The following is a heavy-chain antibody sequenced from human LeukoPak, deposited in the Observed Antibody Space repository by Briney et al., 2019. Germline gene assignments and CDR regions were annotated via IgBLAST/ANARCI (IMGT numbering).Heavy chain of an antibody. CDR2: IKQDGSEK. D-gene: IGHD3-22*01. Sequence: GGSLRLSCVASGFTFSSYWMSWVRQAPGKGLEWVANIKQDGSEKYYVDSVKGRFTISRDNAKNSLYLQMNSLRAEDTAVYYCASEPGYYYDGSGYYSWGQGTLVTVSS. J-gene: IGHJ4*02. CDR3: ASEPGYYYDGSGYYS. CDR1: GFTFSSYW. V-gene: IGHV3-7*04.